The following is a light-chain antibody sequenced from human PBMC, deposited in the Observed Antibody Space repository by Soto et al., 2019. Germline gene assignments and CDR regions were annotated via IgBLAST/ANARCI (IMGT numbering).Light chain of an antibody. Sequence: QSVLTQAASGSGSPGQSITISCTETSSDVAEYKYVSWYQQHPGRAPKLIIYDVSNRPSGVSNRFSGSKSGSTASLTISGLQAEDEADYYCSAYTTSIALYVFGAGTKVTVL. CDR1: SSDVAEYKY. CDR3: SAYTTSIALYV. J-gene: IGLJ1*01. CDR2: DVS. V-gene: IGLV2-14*03.